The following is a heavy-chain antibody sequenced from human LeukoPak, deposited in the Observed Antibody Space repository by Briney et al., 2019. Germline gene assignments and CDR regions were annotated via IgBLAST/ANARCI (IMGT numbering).Heavy chain of an antibody. V-gene: IGHV1-69*04. D-gene: IGHD2-2*02. CDR2: IIPILGIA. J-gene: IGHJ6*03. Sequence: GASVKVSCKASGGTFSSYAISWVRQAPGQGLEWMGRIIPILGIANYAQKFQGRVTITADKSTSTAYMELSSLRSEDTAVYYCARSKPAAISLYYYYYYMDVWGKGTTVTVSS. CDR3: ARSKPAAISLYYYYYYMDV. CDR1: GGTFSSYA.